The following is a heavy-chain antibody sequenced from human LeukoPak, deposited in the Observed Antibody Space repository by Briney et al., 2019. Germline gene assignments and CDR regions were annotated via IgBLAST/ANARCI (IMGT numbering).Heavy chain of an antibody. CDR1: GFTVSSTY. J-gene: IGHJ4*02. CDR3: ARGLDWLFDK. D-gene: IGHD3-9*01. Sequence: GGSLRLSCAASGFTVSSTYMSWVRQAPGKGLEWVSFISSSTVTIYYAGSVKGRFTISRDNAKNSLYLQMNSLRDEDTAVYYCARGLDWLFDKLGQGTLVTVSS. CDR2: ISSSTVTI. V-gene: IGHV3-48*02.